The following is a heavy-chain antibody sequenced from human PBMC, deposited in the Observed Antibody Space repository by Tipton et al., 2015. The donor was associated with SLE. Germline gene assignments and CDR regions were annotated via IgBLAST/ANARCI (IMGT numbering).Heavy chain of an antibody. CDR1: GFSFSNFA. CDR2: ISLSGAST. V-gene: IGHV3-23*01. Sequence: SLRLSCAAPGFSFSNFAMAWVRPAPGKGLEWVSGISLSGASTYYAGSVKGRFTVSRDNSKNTLYLHMDSLRVEDTAVYYCARRVQQLAPFDYWGQGTLVTVSS. D-gene: IGHD6-13*01. J-gene: IGHJ4*02. CDR3: ARRVQQLAPFDY.